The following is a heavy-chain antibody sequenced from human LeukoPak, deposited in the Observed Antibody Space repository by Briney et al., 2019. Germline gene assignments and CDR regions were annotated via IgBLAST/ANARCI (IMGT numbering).Heavy chain of an antibody. CDR1: GGSISSSSYS. Sequence: SETLSLTCTVSGGSISSSSYSWGWIRQPPGKGLEWIGSIYYSGSIYYNPSLKSRVTISVDTSKNQFSLKLSSVTAADTAVYYCARQQYYYGSGSRPDYWGQGTLVTVSS. J-gene: IGHJ4*02. CDR2: IYYSGSI. CDR3: ARQQYYYGSGSRPDY. V-gene: IGHV4-39*01. D-gene: IGHD3-10*01.